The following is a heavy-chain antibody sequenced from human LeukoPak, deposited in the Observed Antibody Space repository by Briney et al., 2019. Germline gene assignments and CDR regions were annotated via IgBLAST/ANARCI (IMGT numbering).Heavy chain of an antibody. V-gene: IGHV3-9*01. D-gene: IGHD5-12*01. CDR3: AKDLVATIYDWFDP. Sequence: GRSLRLSCAASGFTFDDYAMHWVRQAPGKGLEWVSGISWNSGSIGYADSVKGRFTISRDNAKNSLYLQMNSLSAEDTAVYYCAKDLVATIYDWFDPWGQGTLVTVSS. CDR2: ISWNSGSI. J-gene: IGHJ5*02. CDR1: GFTFDDYA.